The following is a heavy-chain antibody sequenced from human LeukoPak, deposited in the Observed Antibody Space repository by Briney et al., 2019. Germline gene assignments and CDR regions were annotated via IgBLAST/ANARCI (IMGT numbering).Heavy chain of an antibody. D-gene: IGHD6-6*01. Sequence: GASVKVSCKASGYTFTSYDINWVRQATGQGLEWMGWMNPNSGNTGYAQKFQGRVTMTRNTSISTAYMELSRLRSDDTAVYYCATLPYSSSIQSGYYYMDVWGKGTTVTVSS. J-gene: IGHJ6*03. CDR3: ATLPYSSSIQSGYYYMDV. V-gene: IGHV1-8*01. CDR1: GYTFTSYD. CDR2: MNPNSGNT.